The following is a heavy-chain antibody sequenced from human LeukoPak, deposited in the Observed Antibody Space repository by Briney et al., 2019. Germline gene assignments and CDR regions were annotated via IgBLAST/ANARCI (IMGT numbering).Heavy chain of an antibody. V-gene: IGHV4-59*08. CDR1: GDSISSYY. D-gene: IGHD3-10*01. J-gene: IGHJ5*02. CDR3: ARHANYYGSGSYLNWFDP. CDR2: MHYSGTT. Sequence: PSETLSLTCNVSGDSISSYYWSWIRQPPGKGLEWIGYMHYSGTTNHNPSLKSRVTISVDTSKNHFSLKLTSVTAADTAVYYCARHANYYGSGSYLNWFDPWGQGTLVTVSS.